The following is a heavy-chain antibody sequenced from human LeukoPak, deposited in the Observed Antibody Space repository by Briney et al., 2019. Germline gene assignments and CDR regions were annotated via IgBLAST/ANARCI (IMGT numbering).Heavy chain of an antibody. Sequence: SVKVSCKASGGTFSSYAISWVRQAPGQGLEWMGGIIPIFGTANYAQKFQGRVTITADESTGTAYMELSSLRSEDTAVYYCARESSFDFWSGSSYYFDYWGQGTLVTVSS. D-gene: IGHD3-3*01. CDR2: IIPIFGTA. CDR3: ARESSFDFWSGSSYYFDY. CDR1: GGTFSSYA. V-gene: IGHV1-69*13. J-gene: IGHJ4*02.